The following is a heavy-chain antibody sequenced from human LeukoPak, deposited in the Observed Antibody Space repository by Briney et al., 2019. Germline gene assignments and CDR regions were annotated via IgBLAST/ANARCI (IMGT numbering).Heavy chain of an antibody. D-gene: IGHD2-8*02. CDR3: ARDPDQAGGFDY. CDR2: IYYSGST. Sequence: SETLSLTCTVSGGSISSYYWSWIRQPPGKGLEWIGYIYYSGSTNYNPSLKSRVTISVDTSKNQFSLKLSSVTAADTAVYYCARDPDQAGGFDYWGQGTLVTVSS. CDR1: GGSISSYY. J-gene: IGHJ4*02. V-gene: IGHV4-59*01.